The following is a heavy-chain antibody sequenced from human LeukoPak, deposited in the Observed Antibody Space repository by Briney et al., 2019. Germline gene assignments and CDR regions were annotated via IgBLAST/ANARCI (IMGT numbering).Heavy chain of an antibody. CDR2: IYHTGST. CDR1: GYSISSGYY. D-gene: IGHD3-22*01. CDR3: ASGGTAVVMALTYYFDT. Sequence: PSETLSLTCAVPGYSISSGYYWGWIRQPPGKGLEWIGSIYHTGSTYYNPSLQSRVTISLDSPKNQFSLKLTSVTAADTAVYYCASGGTAVVMALTYYFDTWGQGTLVTVSS. V-gene: IGHV4-38-2*01. J-gene: IGHJ4*02.